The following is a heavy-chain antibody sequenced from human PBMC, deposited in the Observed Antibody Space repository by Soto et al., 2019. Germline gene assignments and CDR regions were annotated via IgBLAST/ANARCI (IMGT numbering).Heavy chain of an antibody. Sequence: SVKVSCKASGCTFSRYTITWVRQAPGQGLEWMGGITPMFGTPNYAQKFQGRVTITADESTSTAYMELSSLRSEDTAMYYCARDGTLYDSSAYYYLYWGQGTLVTVSS. CDR2: ITPMFGTP. CDR3: ARDGTLYDSSAYYYLY. V-gene: IGHV1-69*13. D-gene: IGHD3-22*01. J-gene: IGHJ4*02. CDR1: GCTFSRYT.